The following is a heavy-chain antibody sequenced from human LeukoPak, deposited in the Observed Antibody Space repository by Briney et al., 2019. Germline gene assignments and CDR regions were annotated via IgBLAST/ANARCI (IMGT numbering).Heavy chain of an antibody. J-gene: IGHJ6*02. D-gene: IGHD3-10*01. CDR2: IYTSGST. Sequence: PSETLSLTCTVSGGSISSYYWSWIRQPAGKGLEWIGRIYTSGSTNYNPSLKSRVTMSVDTSKNQFSLKLSSVTAADTAVYYCARGGAVRGHPDYYYYGMDVWGRGTTVTVSS. CDR1: GGSISSYY. V-gene: IGHV4-4*07. CDR3: ARGGAVRGHPDYYYYGMDV.